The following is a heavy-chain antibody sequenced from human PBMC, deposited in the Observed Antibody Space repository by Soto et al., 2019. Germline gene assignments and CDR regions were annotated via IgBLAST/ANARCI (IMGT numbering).Heavy chain of an antibody. CDR2: ISYDGSNK. Sequence: QVQLVESGGGVVQPGRSLRLSCAASGFTFSSYAMHWVRQAPGKGLEWVAVISYDGSNKYYADSVKGRFTISRDNSKNTLYLQMNSLRAEDTAVYYCARGLDSSGYRAFDYWGQGTLVTVSS. CDR1: GFTFSSYA. V-gene: IGHV3-30-3*01. D-gene: IGHD3-22*01. J-gene: IGHJ4*02. CDR3: ARGLDSSGYRAFDY.